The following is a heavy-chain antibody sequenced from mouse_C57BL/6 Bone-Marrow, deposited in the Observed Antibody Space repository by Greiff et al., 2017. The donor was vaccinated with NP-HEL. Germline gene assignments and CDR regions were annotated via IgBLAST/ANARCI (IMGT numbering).Heavy chain of an antibody. CDR1: GYAFTNYL. J-gene: IGHJ1*03. CDR2: INPGSGGT. Sequence: QVHVKQSGAELVRPGTSVKVSCKASGYAFTNYLIEWVKQRPGQGLEWIGVINPGSGGTNYNEKFKGKATLTADKSSSTAYMQLSSLTSEDSAVYFCARGYGSSWYFDVWGTGTTVTVSS. CDR3: ARGYGSSWYFDV. D-gene: IGHD1-1*01. V-gene: IGHV1-54*01.